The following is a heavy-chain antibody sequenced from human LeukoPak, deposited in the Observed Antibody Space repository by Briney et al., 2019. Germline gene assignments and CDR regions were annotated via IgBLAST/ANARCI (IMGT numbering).Heavy chain of an antibody. CDR1: GYTFTSYA. J-gene: IGHJ4*02. D-gene: IGHD6-13*01. Sequence: ASVKVSCKAPGYTFTSYAMHWVRQAPGQRLEWMGWINAGNGNTKYSQKFQGRVTITRDTSASTAYMELSSLRSEDTAVYYCAREAYSSSSIDYWGQGTLVTVSS. CDR2: INAGNGNT. CDR3: AREAYSSSSIDY. V-gene: IGHV1-3*01.